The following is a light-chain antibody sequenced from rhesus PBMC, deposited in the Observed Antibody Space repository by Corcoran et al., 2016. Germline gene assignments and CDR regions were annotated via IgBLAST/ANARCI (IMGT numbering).Light chain of an antibody. CDR2: GAS. V-gene: IGKV3-42*03. CDR1: QSVSSS. J-gene: IGKJ2*01. CDR3: QQYSNWPYS. Sequence: EIVLTQSPATLSLSPGERATLSCRASQSVSSSLAWYQQKPEQTPRLLIYGASRRASGIPVRFSASGAGTDFTLTISSLEPEDFAVYYCQQYSNWPYSFGQGTKVEI.